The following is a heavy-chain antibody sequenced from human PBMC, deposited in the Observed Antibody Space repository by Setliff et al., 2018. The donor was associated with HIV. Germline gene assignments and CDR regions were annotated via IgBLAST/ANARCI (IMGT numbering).Heavy chain of an antibody. CDR3: ARDQPQDYDSLTGYYTGRYFDY. Sequence: TLSLTCTVSGGSISSNSYYWGWIRQPPGRGLEWIGSIYHSGRTYYNPSLKSRVTISVDTSKNQFSLKLTSVTAADTAVYYCARDQPQDYDSLTGYYTGRYFDYWGRGTLVTVSS. D-gene: IGHD3-9*01. CDR1: GGSISSNSYY. J-gene: IGHJ4*02. CDR2: IYHSGRT. V-gene: IGHV4-39*07.